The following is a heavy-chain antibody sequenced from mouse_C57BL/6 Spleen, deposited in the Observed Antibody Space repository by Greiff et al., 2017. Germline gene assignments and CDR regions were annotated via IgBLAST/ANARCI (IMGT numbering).Heavy chain of an antibody. D-gene: IGHD1-1*01. V-gene: IGHV14-4*01. CDR1: GFNIKDDY. Sequence: VQLQQSGPELVRPGASVKLSCTASGFNIKDDYMHWVKQRPEKGLEWIGWIDPENGDTEYDAKFQGKATITADTSSNTAYLQLSSLTSEDTAVYYCTMNYGSSYRFAYWGQGTLVTVSA. CDR3: TMNYGSSYRFAY. CDR2: IDPENGDT. J-gene: IGHJ3*01.